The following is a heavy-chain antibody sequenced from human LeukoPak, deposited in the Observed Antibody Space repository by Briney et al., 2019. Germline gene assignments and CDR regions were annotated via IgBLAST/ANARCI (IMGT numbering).Heavy chain of an antibody. J-gene: IGHJ4*02. V-gene: IGHV4-59*01. CDR1: GDSIRSFF. CDR2: FYYAGST. CDR3: ARLPSAGHGYFED. Sequence: PSETLSLTCIVSGDSIRSFFWSWIRQSPGKGLEWIGFFYYAGSTNYNPSLKSRVAISVDTSKNQLSLNLSSVTAADTALYYCARLPSAGHGYFEDWGQGALVTVSS. D-gene: IGHD4-17*01.